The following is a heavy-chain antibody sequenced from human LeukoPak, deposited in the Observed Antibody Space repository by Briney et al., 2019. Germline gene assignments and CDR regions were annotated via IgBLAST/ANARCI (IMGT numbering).Heavy chain of an antibody. V-gene: IGHV4-4*02. D-gene: IGHD3-3*01. CDR1: GGSITQTNY. Sequence: PSETLSLTCDVSGGSITQTNYWTWVRQPPGKGLEWIGEVNLQGGTNYNPSLLRRVTISVDRPKNQFSLKLSSVTVADMAVYYCARSYYANWFDPWGQGTLVTVSS. CDR3: ARSYYANWFDP. J-gene: IGHJ5*02. CDR2: VNLQGGT.